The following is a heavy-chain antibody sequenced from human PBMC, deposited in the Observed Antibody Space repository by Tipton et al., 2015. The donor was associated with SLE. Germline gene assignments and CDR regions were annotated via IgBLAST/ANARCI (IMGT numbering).Heavy chain of an antibody. V-gene: IGHV4-39*07. D-gene: IGHD1-26*01. CDR1: GGSISSGGYY. Sequence: TLSLTCTVSGGSISSGGYYWSWIRQPPGKGLEWIGSIYYSGSTYYNPSLKSRATISVDTSKNQFSLKLSSVTAADTAVYYCARYLAATRRVGYYYGMDVWGQGTTVTVSS. CDR2: IYYSGST. J-gene: IGHJ6*02. CDR3: ARYLAATRRVGYYYGMDV.